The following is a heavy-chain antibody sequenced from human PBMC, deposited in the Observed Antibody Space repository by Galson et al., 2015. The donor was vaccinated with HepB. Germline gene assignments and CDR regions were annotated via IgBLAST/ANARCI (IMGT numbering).Heavy chain of an antibody. CDR2: ISSSSSYI. V-gene: IGHV3-21*01. CDR1: GFTVSSNY. Sequence: SLRLSCAASGFTVSSNYMSWVRQAPGKGLEWVSSISSSSSYIYYADSVKGRFTISRDNAKNSLYLQMSSLRAEGTAVYYCARDGLARVRYASDIWGQGTMVTVSP. CDR3: ARDGLARVRYASDI. D-gene: IGHD5-12*01. J-gene: IGHJ3*02.